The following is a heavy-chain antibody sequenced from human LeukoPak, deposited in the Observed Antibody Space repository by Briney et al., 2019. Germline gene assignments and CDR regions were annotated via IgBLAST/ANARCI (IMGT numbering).Heavy chain of an antibody. V-gene: IGHV3-7*01. CDR1: GFTFSRNW. J-gene: IGHJ4*02. CDR2: IQPAGSEQ. CDR3: AKGTYGSGTYGAHDY. D-gene: IGHD3-10*01. Sequence: PGGSLRLSCVASGFTFSRNWMSWVRQAPGKGLEWVGNIQPAGSEQYPVDSVKGRFTISRDNARNSLFLQMNSLRVEDTAVYYCAKGTYGSGTYGAHDYWGQGTLVTVSS.